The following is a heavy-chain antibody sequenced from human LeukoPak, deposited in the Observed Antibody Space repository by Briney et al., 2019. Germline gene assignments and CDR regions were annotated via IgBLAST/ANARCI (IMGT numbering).Heavy chain of an antibody. J-gene: IGHJ4*02. Sequence: PSETLSLTCTVSGYSISSGYYWGWVRQPPGKGLEWIGSIYHSGSTYYNPSLKSRVTISVDTSKNQFSLKLSSVTAADTAVYYCVRGAYSSSWLNFDYWGQGTLVTVSS. V-gene: IGHV4-38-2*02. CDR3: VRGAYSSSWLNFDY. D-gene: IGHD6-13*01. CDR2: IYHSGST. CDR1: GYSISSGYY.